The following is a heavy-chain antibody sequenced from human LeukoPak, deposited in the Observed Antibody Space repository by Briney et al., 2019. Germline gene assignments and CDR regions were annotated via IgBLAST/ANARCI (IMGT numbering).Heavy chain of an antibody. V-gene: IGHV5-51*01. J-gene: IGHJ3*02. CDR1: GYSFTNYW. CDR2: IYPDYSET. Sequence: KISCKGFGYSFTNYWIGWVRQMPGNGLEWMGIIYPDYSETTYSPSFQGQVTMSVDKSINTAYLQWNSLRASDTAMYYCARHTDGNDSDAFDIWGQGTMVAVSS. CDR3: ARHTDGNDSDAFDI. D-gene: IGHD2-8*02.